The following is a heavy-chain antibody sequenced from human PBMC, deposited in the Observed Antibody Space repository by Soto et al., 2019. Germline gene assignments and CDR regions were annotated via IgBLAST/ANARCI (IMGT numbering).Heavy chain of an antibody. CDR1: GGSFRGYY. CDR2: INHSGST. J-gene: IGHJ4*02. D-gene: IGHD3-3*01. V-gene: IGHV4-34*01. Sequence: PSETLSLTCAVYGGSFRGYYWSWIRQPPGKGLEWIGEINHSGSTNYNPSLKSRVTISVDTSKNQFSLKLSSVTAADTAVYYCAGRSGSMFDYWGQGTLVTVSS. CDR3: AGRSGSMFDY.